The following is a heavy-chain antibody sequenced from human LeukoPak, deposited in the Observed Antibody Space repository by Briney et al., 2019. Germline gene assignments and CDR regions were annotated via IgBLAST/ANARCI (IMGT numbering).Heavy chain of an antibody. CDR3: TTSGTPFEY. D-gene: IGHD3-10*01. Sequence: GGSLRLSCAASGFTFNKAWMSWVRLAPGKGLEWVGRIKNKGDGGTTDYAAPVKGRFTVSRDDSKSTLYLQMNSLKTEDAAVYYCTTSGTPFEYWGQGTLVTVSS. CDR1: GFTFNKAW. V-gene: IGHV3-15*01. J-gene: IGHJ4*02. CDR2: IKNKGDGGTT.